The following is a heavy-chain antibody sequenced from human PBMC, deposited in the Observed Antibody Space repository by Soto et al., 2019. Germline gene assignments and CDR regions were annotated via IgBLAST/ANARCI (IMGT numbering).Heavy chain of an antibody. J-gene: IGHJ5*02. CDR2: ILPILVTA. V-gene: IGHV1-69*06. Sequence: SVKVSCKASRSHFSSYAISWVRQAPGQGLEWIGGILPILVTATYAQKFQGRVTITADTYPSTAYMERRSLRSEDTAVYYCARRELIRGYYYDRSGPPHGFEPWGQGTLVTVSS. CDR3: ARRELIRGYYYDRSGPPHGFEP. D-gene: IGHD3-22*01. CDR1: RSHFSSYA.